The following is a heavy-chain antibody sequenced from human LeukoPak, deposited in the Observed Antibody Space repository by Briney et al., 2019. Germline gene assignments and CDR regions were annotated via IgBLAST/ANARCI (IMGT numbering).Heavy chain of an antibody. CDR2: ISYDGSNK. V-gene: IGHV3-30-3*01. J-gene: IGHJ4*02. Sequence: SGGSLRLSCAASGFTFSSYAMHWVRQAPGKGLEWVAVISYDGSNKYYADSVKGRFTISRDNSKNTLYLQMNSLRAEDTAVYYCAKGDRTGYSYYFDYWGQGTLVTVSS. CDR1: GFTFSSYA. D-gene: IGHD3/OR15-3a*01. CDR3: AKGDRTGYSYYFDY.